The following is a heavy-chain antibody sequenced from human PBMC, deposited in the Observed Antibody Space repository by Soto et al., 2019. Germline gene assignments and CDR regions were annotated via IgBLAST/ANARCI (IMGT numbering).Heavy chain of an antibody. CDR2: IYYSGST. D-gene: IGHD5-12*01. Sequence: SETLSLTCTVSGGSISSGDYYWSWIRQPPGKGLEWIGYIYYSGSTYYNPSLKSRVTISVDTSKNQFSLKLSSVTAADTAVYYCARDDGYNPYYFDYWGQGTLVTVSS. V-gene: IGHV4-30-4*01. CDR1: GGSISSGDYY. J-gene: IGHJ4*02. CDR3: ARDDGYNPYYFDY.